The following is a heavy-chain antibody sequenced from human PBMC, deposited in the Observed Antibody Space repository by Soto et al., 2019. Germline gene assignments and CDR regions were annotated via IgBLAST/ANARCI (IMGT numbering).Heavy chain of an antibody. D-gene: IGHD3-10*01. J-gene: IGHJ4*02. V-gene: IGHV1-2*02. CDR3: ARDGGNYYPHDSITMVRGVAIDY. Sequence: ASVKVSCKASGYTFTGYYMHWVRQAPGQGLEWMGWINPNSGGTNYAQKFQGRVTMTRDTSISTAYMELSRLRSDDTAVYYSARDGGNYYPHDSITMVRGVAIDYWGQGTLVTVSS. CDR2: INPNSGGT. CDR1: GYTFTGYY.